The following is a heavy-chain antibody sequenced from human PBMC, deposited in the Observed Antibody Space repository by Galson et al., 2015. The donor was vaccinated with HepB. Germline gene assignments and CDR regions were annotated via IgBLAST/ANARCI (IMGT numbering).Heavy chain of an antibody. CDR3: AREAYSSSWLYWYFDL. Sequence: SLRLSCAASGFTFSSYSMNWVRQAPGKGLEWVSSISSSSSYIYYADSVKGRFTISRDNAKNSLYLQMNSLRAEDTAVYYCAREAYSSSWLYWYFDLWGRGTLVTVSS. CDR2: ISSSSSYI. J-gene: IGHJ2*01. D-gene: IGHD6-13*01. V-gene: IGHV3-21*01. CDR1: GFTFSSYS.